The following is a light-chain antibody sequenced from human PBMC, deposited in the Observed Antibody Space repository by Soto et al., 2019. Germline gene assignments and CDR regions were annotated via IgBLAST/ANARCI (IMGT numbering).Light chain of an antibody. CDR2: AAS. J-gene: IGKJ3*01. Sequence: DLQLTQSPSSLSASVGDRVTITCQASQDISNHLNWYQQKPGKDPNLLIYAASDLETGVPSRYSGGGSRTCFSFTINSLQPEGIATYYCQKHDGVPLFGPGTKVEIK. CDR1: QDISNH. CDR3: QKHDGVPL. V-gene: IGKV1-33*01.